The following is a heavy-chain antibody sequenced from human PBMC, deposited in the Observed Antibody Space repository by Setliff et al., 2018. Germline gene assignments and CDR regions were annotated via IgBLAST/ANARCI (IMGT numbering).Heavy chain of an antibody. CDR2: IWYDGSNK. V-gene: IGHV3-30*02. CDR3: ACPDILTGLYDY. D-gene: IGHD3-9*01. CDR1: GFILSPYG. Sequence: PGGSLRLSCAASGFILSPYGMHWVRQAPGKGLEWVAVIWYDGSNKYYADSVKGRFTISRDNSKNTVYLQMTSLRPEDTAVYYCACPDILTGLYDYWGQGTLVTVSS. J-gene: IGHJ4*02.